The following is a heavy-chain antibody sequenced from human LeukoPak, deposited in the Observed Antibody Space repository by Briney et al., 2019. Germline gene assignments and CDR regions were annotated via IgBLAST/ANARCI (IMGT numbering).Heavy chain of an antibody. CDR3: ARFFGMGAFDI. CDR2: IYYSGST. Sequence: SETLSLTCTVSRGSISSGGYYWSWIRQHPGKGLEWIGYIYYSGSTYYNPSLKSRVTISVDTSKNQFSLKLSSVTAADTAVYYCARFFGMGAFDIWGQGTMVTVSS. J-gene: IGHJ3*02. D-gene: IGHD1-14*01. V-gene: IGHV4-31*03. CDR1: RGSISSGGYY.